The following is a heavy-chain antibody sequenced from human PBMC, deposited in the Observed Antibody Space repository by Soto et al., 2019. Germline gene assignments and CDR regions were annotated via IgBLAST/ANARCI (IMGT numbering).Heavy chain of an antibody. CDR1: GGSISSSNW. Sequence: SETLSLTCAVSGGSISSSNWWSWVRQPPGKGLEWIGEIYHSGSTNYNPSLKSRVTISVDKSKNQFSLKLNSVTAADTAVYYCAERDLISGSYRGFDYWGQGTLVTVSS. V-gene: IGHV4-4*02. J-gene: IGHJ4*02. CDR3: AERDLISGSYRGFDY. D-gene: IGHD3-10*01. CDR2: IYHSGST.